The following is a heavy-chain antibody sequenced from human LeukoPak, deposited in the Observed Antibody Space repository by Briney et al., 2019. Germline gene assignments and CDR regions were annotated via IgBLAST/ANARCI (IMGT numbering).Heavy chain of an antibody. CDR3: ARHAGRAWFGELSY. J-gene: IGHJ4*02. D-gene: IGHD3-10*01. V-gene: IGHV4-59*08. Sequence: SETLSLTCTVSGGSISTYYWSWIRQPPGKGLEWIGYIYYSGSTNYNPSLKSRVTISVDTSKNQFSLKLSSVTAADTAAYYCARHAGRAWFGELSYWGQGTLVAVSS. CDR1: GGSISTYY. CDR2: IYYSGST.